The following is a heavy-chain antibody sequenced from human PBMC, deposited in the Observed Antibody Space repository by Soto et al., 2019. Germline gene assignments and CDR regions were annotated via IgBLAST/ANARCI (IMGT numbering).Heavy chain of an antibody. V-gene: IGHV5-10-1*01. CDR1: GYSFTSYW. J-gene: IGHJ6*02. CDR2: IDPSDSYT. D-gene: IGHD2-2*01. CDR3: AAEAGDIVVVPAAQDV. Sequence: GESLKISCTGSGYSFTSYWISWVRQMPGKGLEWMGRIDPSDSYTNYSPSFQGHVTISADKSISTAYLQWSSLKASDTAMYYCAAEAGDIVVVPAAQDVWGQGTTVTVSS.